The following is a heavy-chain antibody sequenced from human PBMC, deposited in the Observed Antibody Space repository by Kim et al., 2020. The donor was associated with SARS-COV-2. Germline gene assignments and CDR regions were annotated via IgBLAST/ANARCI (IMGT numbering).Heavy chain of an antibody. J-gene: IGHJ4*02. Sequence: ASVKVSCKASGYTFTSYCLHWVRQAPGQSLEWMEWIDVANTNTHYSENFQGRVTISRDTSATTVYIELSSLRSEDTAVYYCARDGRSVDYYFDYWGQGTLVTVSS. V-gene: IGHV1-3*01. CDR1: GYTFTSYC. CDR3: ARDGRSVDYYFDY. CDR2: IDVANTNT.